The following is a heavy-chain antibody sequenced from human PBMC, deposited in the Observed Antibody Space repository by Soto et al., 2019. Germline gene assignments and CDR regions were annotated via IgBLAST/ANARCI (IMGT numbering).Heavy chain of an antibody. CDR3: ARSIVVVTALDY. V-gene: IGHV1-3*05. CDR1: GYTFTSYA. CDR2: INAGNGNT. J-gene: IGHJ4*02. D-gene: IGHD2-21*02. Sequence: QVQLVQSGAEEKKPGASVKVSCKASGYTFTSYAMHWGRQAPGQRLDWMGWINAGNGNTKYSQKFQGRVTSTRDTSASTAYMELSRLRSEYTAVYYCARSIVVVTALDYWGQGTLVTFSS.